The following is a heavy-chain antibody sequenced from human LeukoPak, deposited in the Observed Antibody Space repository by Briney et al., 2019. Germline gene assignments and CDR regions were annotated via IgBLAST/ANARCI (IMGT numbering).Heavy chain of an antibody. Sequence: SETLSLTCTVSCGSISSYYWSWIRQPPGKGLGWIGYIYYSGSTNYNPSLKSRVTISVDTSKNQFSLKLSSVTAADTAVYYCARHVSSSWYLKGAYYFDYWGQGTLVTVSS. V-gene: IGHV4-59*08. CDR1: CGSISSYY. D-gene: IGHD6-13*01. J-gene: IGHJ4*02. CDR3: ARHVSSSWYLKGAYYFDY. CDR2: IYYSGST.